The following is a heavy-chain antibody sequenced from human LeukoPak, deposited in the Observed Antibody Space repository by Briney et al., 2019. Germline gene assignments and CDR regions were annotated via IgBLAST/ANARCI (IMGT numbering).Heavy chain of an antibody. V-gene: IGHV3-9*01. CDR2: ISWNSGSI. Sequence: RAGGSLRLSCAASGFTFDDYAMHWVRQAPGKGLEWVSGISWNSGSIGYADSVKGRFTISRDNAKNSLYLQMNSLRAEDTAVYYCASYGAAAGKLYFDYWGQGTLVTVSS. CDR1: GFTFDDYA. CDR3: ASYGAAAGKLYFDY. J-gene: IGHJ4*02. D-gene: IGHD6-25*01.